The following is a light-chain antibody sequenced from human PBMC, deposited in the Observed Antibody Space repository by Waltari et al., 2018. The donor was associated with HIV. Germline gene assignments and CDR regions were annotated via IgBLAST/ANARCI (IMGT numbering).Light chain of an antibody. Sequence: QPALTKPASVSGSPGQWITISSPGTSSDVGGYNFVSWSQQHPGKAPKLMIYEGSKRPSGVSNRFSGSKSGNTASLTISGLQAEDEADYYCCSYAGSSTWVFGGGTKLTVL. CDR3: CSYAGSSTWV. V-gene: IGLV2-23*01. J-gene: IGLJ3*02. CDR2: EGS. CDR1: SSDVGGYNF.